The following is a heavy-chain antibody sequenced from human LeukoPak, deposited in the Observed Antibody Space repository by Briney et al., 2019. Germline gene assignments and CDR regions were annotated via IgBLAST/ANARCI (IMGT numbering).Heavy chain of an antibody. J-gene: IGHJ4*02. D-gene: IGHD3-16*01. Sequence: PGGSLRLSCAASGFTFDNYAMSGVRQAPGKGLEWVAVFSGVNEIRHYAESVQGRFTISRDNSKNTLYLEMNSLSPDDTAVYYCARGVGPLAANTLAYWGQGTLVTVSS. CDR1: GFTFDNYA. V-gene: IGHV3-23*01. CDR3: ARGVGPLAANTLAY. CDR2: FSGVNEIR.